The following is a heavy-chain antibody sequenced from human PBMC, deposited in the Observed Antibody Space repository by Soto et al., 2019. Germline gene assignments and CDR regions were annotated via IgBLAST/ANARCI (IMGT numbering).Heavy chain of an antibody. CDR3: ARGSIAAAGSTNWFDP. CDR1: GGSFSGYY. CDR2: INHSGST. J-gene: IGHJ5*02. D-gene: IGHD6-13*01. Sequence: SETLSLTCAVYGGSFSGYYWSWIRQPPGKGLEWIGEINHSGSTNYNPSLKSRVTISVDTSKNQFSLKLSSVTAADTAVYYCARGSIAAAGSTNWFDPWGQGTLVTVSS. V-gene: IGHV4-34*01.